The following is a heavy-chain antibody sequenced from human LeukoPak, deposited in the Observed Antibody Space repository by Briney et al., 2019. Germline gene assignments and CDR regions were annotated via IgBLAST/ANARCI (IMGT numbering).Heavy chain of an antibody. CDR3: ARATTVTIWFDP. Sequence: SETLSLTCTVSSGSMRSYYWSWIRQPPGKGLEWIGHIYYSGSTNYNPSLKSRVTISVDTPKNQFSLKLTSVTAADTAVCYCARATTVTIWFDPWGQGTLVTVSS. V-gene: IGHV4-59*01. CDR1: SGSMRSYY. D-gene: IGHD4-17*01. CDR2: IYYSGST. J-gene: IGHJ5*02.